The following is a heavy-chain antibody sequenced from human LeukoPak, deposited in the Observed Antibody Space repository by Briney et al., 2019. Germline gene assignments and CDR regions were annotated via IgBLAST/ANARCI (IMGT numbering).Heavy chain of an antibody. CDR3: ARGGYDFWSGYVWYYYYGMDV. J-gene: IGHJ6*02. V-gene: IGHV3-30-3*01. Sequence: GGSLRLSCAASGFTFSSYAMHWVRQAPGKGLEWVAVISYDGSNKYYADSVKGRFTISRDNSKNTLYLQMNSLRAEDTAVYYCARGGYDFWSGYVWYYYYGMDVWGQGTTVTVSS. CDR2: ISYDGSNK. CDR1: GFTFSSYA. D-gene: IGHD3-3*01.